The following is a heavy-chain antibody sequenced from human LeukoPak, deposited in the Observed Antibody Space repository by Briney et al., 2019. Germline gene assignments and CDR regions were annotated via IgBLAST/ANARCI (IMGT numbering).Heavy chain of an antibody. CDR3: ARCLDTAMVDAFDI. CDR1: GGTFNSYA. CDR2: TIPIFGTA. V-gene: IGHV1-69*05. J-gene: IGHJ3*02. Sequence: SVKVSCKASGGTFNSYAISWVRQAHGQGLEWMGGTIPIFGTANNAQKFQGRVTITTDESTSTAYMELSSLRSEDTAVYYCARCLDTAMVDAFDIWGQGTMVTVSS. D-gene: IGHD5-18*01.